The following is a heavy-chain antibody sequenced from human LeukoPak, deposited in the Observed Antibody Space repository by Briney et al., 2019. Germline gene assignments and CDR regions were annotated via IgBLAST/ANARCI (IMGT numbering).Heavy chain of an antibody. CDR2: IYSGGYT. D-gene: IGHD2-15*01. Sequence: GGSLRLSCAASGFTVSNNYVSWVRQAPGKGLEWVSVIYSGGYTYYADSVKGRFTISRDNSKNTLHLQMNSLRAEDTAVYYCTRDQRRYCSGGSCYLKDYWGQGTLVTVSS. J-gene: IGHJ4*02. V-gene: IGHV3-66*01. CDR3: TRDQRRYCSGGSCYLKDY. CDR1: GFTVSNNY.